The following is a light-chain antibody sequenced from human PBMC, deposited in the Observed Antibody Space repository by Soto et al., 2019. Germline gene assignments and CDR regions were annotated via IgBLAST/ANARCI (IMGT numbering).Light chain of an antibody. CDR3: SSYAGSYTLVV. Sequence: QSALTQPRSVSGSPGQSVTISCTGSSSDVGAYNYVSWYQQHPGKDPKLIIYDVSERPSGVPDRFSVSKSGDTASLTMSGLQAEDEADYFCSSYAGSYTLVVFGGGTKLTVL. CDR1: SSDVGAYNY. CDR2: DVS. V-gene: IGLV2-11*01. J-gene: IGLJ2*01.